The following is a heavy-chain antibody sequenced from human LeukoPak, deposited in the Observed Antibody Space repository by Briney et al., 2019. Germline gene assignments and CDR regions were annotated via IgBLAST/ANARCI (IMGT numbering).Heavy chain of an antibody. D-gene: IGHD3-16*01. Sequence: GASVKVSCKASGYTFTGYYMHWVRQAPGQGLEWMGWINPNSGDTKYVQKFQGRVTMTRDTSISTAYMELSRLRSDDTAVYYCATQRGSYLWGTDFDYWGQGTLVTVSS. CDR2: INPNSGDT. CDR1: GYTFTGYY. V-gene: IGHV1-2*02. CDR3: ATQRGSYLWGTDFDY. J-gene: IGHJ4*02.